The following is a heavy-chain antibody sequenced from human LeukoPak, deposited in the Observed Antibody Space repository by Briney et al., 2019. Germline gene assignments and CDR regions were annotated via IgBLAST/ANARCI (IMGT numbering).Heavy chain of an antibody. J-gene: IGHJ4*02. CDR3: ARDGVGATFDY. CDR1: GFTFSSYS. D-gene: IGHD1-26*01. CDR2: ISSSSSYI. V-gene: IGHV3-21*01. Sequence: GGYLRLSCAASGFTFSSYSMKWVRQARGKGLEWVSSISSSSSYIYYADSVKGRFTISRDNAKNSLYLQMNSLRAEDTAVYYCARDGVGATFDYWGQGTLVTVSS.